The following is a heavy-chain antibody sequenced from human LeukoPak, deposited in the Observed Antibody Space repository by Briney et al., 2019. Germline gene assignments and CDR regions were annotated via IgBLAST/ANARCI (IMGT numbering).Heavy chain of an antibody. Sequence: PGGSLRPSCAASGFTFSNYWMTWVRQSPGKGLEWVAIIKPDGSDSYSVDSEKGRFTVSRDNAKNSLYLQMSSLRAEDTAVYYCARGGHRQKEFWGQGTLVTVSS. D-gene: IGHD3-10*01. J-gene: IGHJ4*02. CDR1: GFTFSNYW. CDR2: IKPDGSDS. CDR3: ARGGHRQKEF. V-gene: IGHV3-7*01.